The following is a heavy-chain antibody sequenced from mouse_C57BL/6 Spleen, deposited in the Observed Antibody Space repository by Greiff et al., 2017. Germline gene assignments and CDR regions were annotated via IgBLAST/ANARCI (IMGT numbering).Heavy chain of an antibody. D-gene: IGHD6-1*01. CDR3: ARPLNEAWFAY. V-gene: IGHV5-17*01. Sequence: DVKLVESGGGLVKPGGSLKLSCAASGFTFSDYGMHWVRQAPEKGLEWVAYISSGSSTIYYADTVKGRFTLSRDNAKNTMFLQMTSLRSEDTAMYYCARPLNEAWFAYWGQGTLVTVSA. CDR1: GFTFSDYG. J-gene: IGHJ3*01. CDR2: ISSGSSTI.